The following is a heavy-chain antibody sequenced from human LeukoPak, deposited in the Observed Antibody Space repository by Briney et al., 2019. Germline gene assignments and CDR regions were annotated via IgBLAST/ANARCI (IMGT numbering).Heavy chain of an antibody. J-gene: IGHJ6*03. CDR3: AKGGGYEAQYYYYYLDV. V-gene: IGHV3-30*02. CDR2: IRYDGSNK. CDR1: GFTFSSYG. Sequence: PGGSLRLSCAASGFTFSSYGMHWVRQAPGKGLEWVAFIRYDGSNKYYADSVKGRFTISRHNYKNQLYLQMKSLRAEDTAVYYCAKGGGYEAQYYYYYLDVWGKGTTVTISS. D-gene: IGHD5-12*01.